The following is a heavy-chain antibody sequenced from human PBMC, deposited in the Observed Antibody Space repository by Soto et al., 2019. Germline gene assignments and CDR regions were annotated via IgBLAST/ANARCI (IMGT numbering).Heavy chain of an antibody. CDR1: GFSLSKARMG. D-gene: IGHD1-26*01. V-gene: IGHV2-26*01. J-gene: IGHJ4*02. CDR3: ARALREGLPIYYFDS. Sequence: SGATLVNPTETLTLTCTVSGFSLSKARMGVSWIRQPPGKALEWLAHIFWNDERSYNTSLKSRLTISRDTSKSQVVLTMTNVDPVDTGTYFCARALREGLPIYYFDSWGQ. CDR2: IFWNDER.